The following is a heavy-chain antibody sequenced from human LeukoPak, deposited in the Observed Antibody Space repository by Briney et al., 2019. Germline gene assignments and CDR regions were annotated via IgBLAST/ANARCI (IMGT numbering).Heavy chain of an antibody. D-gene: IGHD5-18*01. CDR3: AREGRYSYGSDY. CDR2: IYYSGST. CDR1: GGSISSSSYY. Sequence: SSETLSLTCTVSGGSISSSSYYWGWIRQPPGKGLEWIGSIYYSGSTYYNPSLKSRVTISVDTSKNQFSLKLSSVTAADTAVYYCAREGRYSYGSDYWGQGTLATVSS. J-gene: IGHJ4*02. V-gene: IGHV4-39*07.